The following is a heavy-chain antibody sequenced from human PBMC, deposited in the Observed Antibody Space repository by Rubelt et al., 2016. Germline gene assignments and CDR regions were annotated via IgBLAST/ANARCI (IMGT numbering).Heavy chain of an antibody. CDR2: ISAYNDNT. CDR3: ARDPYGDRHHDY. CDR1: GYTFTNYG. V-gene: IGHV1-18*01. J-gene: IGHJ4*02. Sequence: QVQLVQPGAEVKKPGASVTVSCKASGYTFTNYGISWVRQAPGQGLEWMGWISAYNDNTNYAQKFQGRVTMTTDTSTSTAYMELRSLRSDDTAVYYCARDPYGDRHHDYWGQGTLVTVSS. D-gene: IGHD4-17*01.